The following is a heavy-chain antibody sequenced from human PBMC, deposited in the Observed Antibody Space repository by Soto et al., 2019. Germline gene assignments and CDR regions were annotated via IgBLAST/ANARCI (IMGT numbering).Heavy chain of an antibody. Sequence: PSETLSLTCTVSGGSISSGDCYWSWIRQPPGKGLEWIGYIYYSGSTYYNPSLKSRVTISVDTSKNQFSLKLSSVTAADTAVYYCALGQGPRYCSGGSCLRWFDPWGQGTLVTVSS. CDR1: GGSISSGDCY. V-gene: IGHV4-30-4*01. J-gene: IGHJ5*02. CDR2: IYYSGST. CDR3: ALGQGPRYCSGGSCLRWFDP. D-gene: IGHD2-15*01.